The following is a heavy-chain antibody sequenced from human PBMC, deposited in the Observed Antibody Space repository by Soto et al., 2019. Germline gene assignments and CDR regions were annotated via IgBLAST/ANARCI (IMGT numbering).Heavy chain of an antibody. CDR2: FFYNKNT. CDR3: ARHYGGAAHVDY. Sequence: SETLSLTCTVSGASISSTSSYWGWVRQSPGKGLEWIGSFFYNKNTNYNPSLKSRVSISVDTSKIQFSLKLSSVTAADTAVYYCARHYGGAAHVDYWGQGTLVTVSS. D-gene: IGHD4-17*01. CDR1: GASISSTSSY. V-gene: IGHV4-39*01. J-gene: IGHJ4*02.